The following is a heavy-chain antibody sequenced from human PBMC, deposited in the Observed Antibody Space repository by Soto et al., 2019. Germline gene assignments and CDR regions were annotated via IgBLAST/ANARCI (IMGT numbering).Heavy chain of an antibody. CDR3: ARGALGRVYYFDY. CDR1: GGTFNSYA. D-gene: IGHD7-27*01. CDR2: IIPIIGTP. J-gene: IGHJ4*01. V-gene: IGHV1-69*13. Sequence: GASVKVSCKASGGTFNSYAITWVRQAPGQGLEWMGWIIPIIGTPNHAQKFKGRVTITADESTSTAYMELSSLRSEDTAVYYCARGALGRVYYFDYWGHGTLVTVSS.